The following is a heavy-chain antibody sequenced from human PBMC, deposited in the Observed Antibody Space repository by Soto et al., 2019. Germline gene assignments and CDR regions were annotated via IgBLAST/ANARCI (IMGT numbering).Heavy chain of an antibody. CDR1: GFTFTTND. J-gene: IGHJ5*02. Sequence: QVQLVQSGAEMKTPGASVKVSCKARGFTFTTNDIHWVRQAPGQRLEWMGWMNVNTDSTDSAEDFEGRLTMTCNTSIGTVYMELTDLTSEDTAVYYCAREVVVVPSIWLDPWRQGTHLTVPS. V-gene: IGHV1-8*02. D-gene: IGHD2-15*01. CDR3: AREVVVVPSIWLDP. CDR2: MNVNTDST.